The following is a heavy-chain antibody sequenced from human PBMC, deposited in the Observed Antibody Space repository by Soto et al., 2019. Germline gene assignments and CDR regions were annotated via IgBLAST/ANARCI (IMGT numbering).Heavy chain of an antibody. CDR2: ISYDGSKK. J-gene: IGHJ6*02. CDR1: GFTFSSYA. D-gene: IGHD2-8*01. Sequence: QVQLVESGGGVVQPGRSLILSCAASGFTFSSYAMHWVRQAPGKGLEWVAVISYDGSKKYYAESVKGRFTISRDNSKNTLYLQMNSLRAEDTAAYYCARDRGRVYATYYYYGMDVWGQGTTVTVSS. V-gene: IGHV3-30-3*01. CDR3: ARDRGRVYATYYYYGMDV.